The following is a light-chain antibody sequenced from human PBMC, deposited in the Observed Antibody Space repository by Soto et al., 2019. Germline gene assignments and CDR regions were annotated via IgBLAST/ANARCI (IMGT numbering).Light chain of an antibody. CDR2: EAS. J-gene: IGKJ1*01. CDR1: QSVSSSY. CDR3: QQGSTWPWT. V-gene: IGKV3D-20*02. Sequence: EIVLTQSPGTLSLTTGERATLSCRASQSVSSSYFAWYQQKPGQAPRLLIYEASGRATGIPARFSGSGSGTDFTLIISSLEPEDFAVYYCQQGSTWPWTFGQGTKVDIK.